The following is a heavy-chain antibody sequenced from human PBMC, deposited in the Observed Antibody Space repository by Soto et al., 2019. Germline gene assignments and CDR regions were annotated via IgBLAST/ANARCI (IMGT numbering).Heavy chain of an antibody. J-gene: IGHJ5*02. CDR2: ISGSSGYT. Sequence: QVQLVESGGGLVKPGGSLRLSCAASGYTFSDIYMSWIRQAPGKGLEWISYISGSSGYTNYADYVKGRFTISRDNAKNSLFLQRNSLRAGDTAVYYCAKDSLYVGGKKFGPWGQGTLVTVSS. D-gene: IGHD2-15*01. CDR3: AKDSLYVGGKKFGP. CDR1: GYTFSDIY. V-gene: IGHV3-11*06.